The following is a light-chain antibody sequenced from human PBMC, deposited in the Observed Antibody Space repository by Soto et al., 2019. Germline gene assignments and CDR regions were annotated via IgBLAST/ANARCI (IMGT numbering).Light chain of an antibody. CDR2: YAA. Sequence: VLTQSPATLSLSPGEIATLSCRASQTVSRYLAWYQQKPGQAPRLLIYYAANRAAGIPARFSGSGSGPDYTLAIRGLEPEDFAVYYCQLRSTWPFLTFGGGTKVEI. J-gene: IGKJ4*01. CDR1: QTVSRY. CDR3: QLRSTWPFLT. V-gene: IGKV3-11*01.